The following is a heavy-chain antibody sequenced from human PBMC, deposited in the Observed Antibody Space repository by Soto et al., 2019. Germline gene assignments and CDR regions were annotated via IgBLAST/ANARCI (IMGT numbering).Heavy chain of an antibody. D-gene: IGHD3-22*01. Sequence: GGSLRLSCAASGFTFSAFEMNRVRQAPGKGLEWLSYIYNSGSTMTYADSVKGRFAISRDNAKNSLYLQMYSLRAEDTAVYYCVRNYYDSSGDYGLSDYWGQGTLVTVSS. J-gene: IGHJ4*02. CDR3: VRNYYDSSGDYGLSDY. V-gene: IGHV3-48*03. CDR1: GFTFSAFE. CDR2: IYNSGSTM.